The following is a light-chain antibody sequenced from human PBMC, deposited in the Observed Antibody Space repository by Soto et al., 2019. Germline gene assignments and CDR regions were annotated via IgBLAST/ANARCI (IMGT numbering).Light chain of an antibody. J-gene: IGKJ1*01. Sequence: EIVMTQSPATLSMSPGERDTLSCRASQSVSSNLAWYQQKPGQPPRLLIYGASARATGIPARFSGSGSGTEFTLTISSLQSEDFAVYYCQQYTNWPPWTFGQGTRVEIK. CDR3: QQYTNWPPWT. CDR2: GAS. CDR1: QSVSSN. V-gene: IGKV3-15*01.